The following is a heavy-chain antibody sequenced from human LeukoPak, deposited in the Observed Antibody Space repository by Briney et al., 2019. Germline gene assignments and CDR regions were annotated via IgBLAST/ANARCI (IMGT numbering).Heavy chain of an antibody. CDR3: ARISSNDYHGDFDY. V-gene: IGHV1-46*01. J-gene: IGHJ4*02. CDR1: GYTFTSYY. Sequence: EASVKVSCKASGYTFTSYYMHWVQHAPGQGLEWMGIINPSGGSTSYAQKFQGRVTMTRDTSTSTVYMELSRLRSEDTAVYYCARISSNDYHGDFDYWGQGTLVTVSS. D-gene: IGHD4-11*01. CDR2: INPSGGST.